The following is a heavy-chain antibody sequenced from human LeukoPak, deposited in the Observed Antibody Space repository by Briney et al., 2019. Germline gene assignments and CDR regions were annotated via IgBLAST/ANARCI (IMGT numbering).Heavy chain of an antibody. J-gene: IGHJ3*02. CDR3: ARRPASNYYDTSAAFDI. V-gene: IGHV4-39*01. CDR2: IYYSGST. D-gene: IGHD3-22*01. CDR1: GGSISSSSHY. Sequence: SETLSLTCTVSGGSISSSSHYWGWIRQPPGKGLEWIGTIYYSGSTYYNPSLKSRVTISVDTSKNQFSLKLSSVTAADTAVYYCARRPASNYYDTSAAFDIWGQWTMVTVSS.